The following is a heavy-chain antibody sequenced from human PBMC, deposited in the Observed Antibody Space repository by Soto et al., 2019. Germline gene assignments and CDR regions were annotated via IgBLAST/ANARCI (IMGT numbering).Heavy chain of an antibody. Sequence: TSETLSLTCTVSGGSISSSSYYWGWIRQPPGKGLEWIGSIYYSGSTYYNPSLKSRVTISVDTSKNQFSLKLSSVTAADTAVYYCARPSLPRPTGWFDPWVQGTLVPVSS. CDR2: IYYSGST. CDR1: GGSISSSSYY. D-gene: IGHD4-4*01. V-gene: IGHV4-39*01. J-gene: IGHJ5*02. CDR3: ARPSLPRPTGWFDP.